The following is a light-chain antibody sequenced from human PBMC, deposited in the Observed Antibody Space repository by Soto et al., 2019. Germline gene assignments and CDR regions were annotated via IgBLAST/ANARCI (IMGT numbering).Light chain of an antibody. V-gene: IGKV3-20*01. CDR3: HQYDSSPLT. CDR2: VAS. J-gene: IGKJ4*01. Sequence: EIVVTQSPGTLSLSPGERATLSCRASQSVSSSYLAWYQQKPGQAPRLLIYVASSRATGIPDRFSGSGSGTDFTLTISRLEPEDFAVYYCHQYDSSPLTFGGGTKVEIK. CDR1: QSVSSSY.